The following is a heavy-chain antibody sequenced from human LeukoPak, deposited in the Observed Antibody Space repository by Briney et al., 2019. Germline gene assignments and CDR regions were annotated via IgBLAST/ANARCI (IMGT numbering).Heavy chain of an antibody. Sequence: PSETLSLTCTVSGGSISSYYRSWIRQPPGKGLEWIGYIYYTGSTNYNPSLKSRVTISVDTSKNQFSLKLSSVTAADTAVYYCARGPSFWSGYCELDYWGQGTLVTVSS. J-gene: IGHJ4*02. CDR2: IYYTGST. V-gene: IGHV4-59*01. CDR1: GGSISSYY. CDR3: ARGPSFWSGYCELDY. D-gene: IGHD3-3*01.